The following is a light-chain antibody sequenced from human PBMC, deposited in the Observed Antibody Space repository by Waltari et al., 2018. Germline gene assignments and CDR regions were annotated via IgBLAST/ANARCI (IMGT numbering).Light chain of an antibody. J-gene: IGKJ3*01. CDR1: QSLLHSDGYTF. CDR2: FAS. V-gene: IGKV2-29*03. CDR3: MQGTHLPFT. Sequence: LVMTQTPLSLSVSPAEPASISCGSTQSLLHSDGYTFLDWYLQKPGQSPQLLIYFASRRASGVPDRFSGSGSGTDFTLKISRVEAEDVGVYYCMQGTHLPFTFGPGTKLEI.